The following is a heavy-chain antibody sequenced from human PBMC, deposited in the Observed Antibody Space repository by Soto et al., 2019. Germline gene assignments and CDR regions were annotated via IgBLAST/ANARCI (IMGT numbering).Heavy chain of an antibody. Sequence: PGGSLRLSCAASGFNFDNSYMSWVRQAPGKGLEWVAILYSGGKSYYAESVRGRFTISRDISKNTLDLQMNRLTADDTAVYYCSKNNVAPAFVGFGYWGQGTLVTVSS. V-gene: IGHV3-53*01. D-gene: IGHD2-2*01. CDR2: LYSGGKS. CDR1: GFNFDNSY. CDR3: SKNNVAPAFVGFGY. J-gene: IGHJ4*02.